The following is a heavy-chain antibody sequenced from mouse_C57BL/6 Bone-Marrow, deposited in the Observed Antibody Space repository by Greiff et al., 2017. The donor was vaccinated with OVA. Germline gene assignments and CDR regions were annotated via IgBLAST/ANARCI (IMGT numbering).Heavy chain of an antibody. CDR1: GYTFNSSW. J-gene: IGHJ2*01. V-gene: IGHV1-64*01. CDR2: IHLTSGST. D-gene: IGHD4-1*01. CDR3: ARKLNWD. Sequence: QVQLQQPGAELVKPGASVKLSCKASGYTFNSSWMHWVKQRPGQGLEWIGMIHLTSGSTNYNEKFKRMAPLTVNTSSSTAYMQLSSLTSEDSAGYYCARKLNWDWGQGTTLTVSA.